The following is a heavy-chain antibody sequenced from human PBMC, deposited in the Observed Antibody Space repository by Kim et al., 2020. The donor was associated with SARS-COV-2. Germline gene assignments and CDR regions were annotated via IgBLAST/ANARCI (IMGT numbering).Heavy chain of an antibody. CDR2: IYNGGST. CDR1: GASISSYY. V-gene: IGHV4-59*01. Sequence: SETLSLTCTVFGASISSYYWSWIRQPPGKGLEWIAYIYNGGSTNNPSLKSRITISVDTSKNQLSLRLTSVTAADTAVYYCARAGTAAGADAFDVWGQGTMVTVSS. J-gene: IGHJ3*01. D-gene: IGHD6-13*01. CDR3: ARAGTAAGADAFDV.